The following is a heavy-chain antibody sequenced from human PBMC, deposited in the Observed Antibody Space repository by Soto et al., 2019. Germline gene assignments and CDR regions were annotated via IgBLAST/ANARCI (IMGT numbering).Heavy chain of an antibody. CDR1: TFSMYS. CDR2: ISSGSAYI. CDR3: ARDQGGSYDSWFDP. V-gene: IGHV3-21*06. J-gene: IGHJ5*02. D-gene: IGHD1-26*01. Sequence: EVQVVESGGGLVKPGGSLRLSCTFTFSMYSMNWVRQAPGKGLEWVASISSGSAYIKYAESVKGRFTISRDNAKNSLHLQMNSLRAEDTAIYHCARDQGGSYDSWFDPWDQGTLVTVSS.